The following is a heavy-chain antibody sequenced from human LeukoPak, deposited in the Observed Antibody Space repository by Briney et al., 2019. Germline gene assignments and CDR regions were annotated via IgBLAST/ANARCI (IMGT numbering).Heavy chain of an antibody. CDR1: GYTFTSYA. CDR2: INTNTGNP. J-gene: IGHJ4*02. D-gene: IGHD2-8*01. Sequence: GASVRVSCKASGYTFTSYAMNWVRQAPGQGLEWMGWINTNTGNPTYAQGFTGRFVFSLDTSVSTAYLQISSLKAEDTAVYYCARNTGGGYCTNGVCYFYDYWGQGTLVTVSS. V-gene: IGHV7-4-1*02. CDR3: ARNTGGGYCTNGVCYFYDY.